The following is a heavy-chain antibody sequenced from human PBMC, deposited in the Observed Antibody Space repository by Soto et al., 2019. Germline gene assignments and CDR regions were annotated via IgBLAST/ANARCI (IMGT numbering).Heavy chain of an antibody. CDR1: GDSVSSNSAA. CDR2: TYYRSKWYN. Sequence: SQTLSLTCAISGDSVSSNSAAWNWIRQSPSRGLEWLGRTYYRSKWYNDYAVSVKSRITINPDTSKNQFSLQLNSVTPEDTAVYYCARDPYIVVVPAAIPYYHGMDVWGQGTTVTVS. V-gene: IGHV6-1*01. CDR3: ARDPYIVVVPAAIPYYHGMDV. J-gene: IGHJ6*02. D-gene: IGHD2-2*01.